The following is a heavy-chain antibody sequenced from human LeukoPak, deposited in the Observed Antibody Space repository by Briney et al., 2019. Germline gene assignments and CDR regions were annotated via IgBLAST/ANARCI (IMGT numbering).Heavy chain of an antibody. Sequence: PSETLSLTCTVSGGSISSYYWSWIRQPPGKGLECIGYIYYSGSTNYNPSLKSRVTISVDTSKNQFSLKLSSVTAADTAVYYCAREGNYYDSSGYYASFDYWGQGTLVTVSS. D-gene: IGHD3-22*01. CDR1: GGSISSYY. CDR2: IYYSGST. CDR3: AREGNYYDSSGYYASFDY. J-gene: IGHJ4*02. V-gene: IGHV4-59*01.